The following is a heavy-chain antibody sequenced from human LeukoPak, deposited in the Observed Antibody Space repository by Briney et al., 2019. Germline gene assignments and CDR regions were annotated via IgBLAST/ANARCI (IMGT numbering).Heavy chain of an antibody. Sequence: ASVKVSCKASGYTFTSYDINWVRQATGQGLEWMGWINTNTGNPTYAQGFTGRFVFSLDTSVSTAYLQISSLKAEDTAVYYCARGGPAVTYYYDSSGYRGDYWGQGTLVTVSS. CDR2: INTNTGNP. J-gene: IGHJ4*02. V-gene: IGHV7-4-1*02. CDR1: GYTFTSYD. CDR3: ARGGPAVTYYYDSSGYRGDY. D-gene: IGHD3-22*01.